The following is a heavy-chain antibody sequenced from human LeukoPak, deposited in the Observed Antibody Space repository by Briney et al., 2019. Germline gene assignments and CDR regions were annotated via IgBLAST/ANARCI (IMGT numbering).Heavy chain of an antibody. D-gene: IGHD6-19*01. CDR1: GFTFSSYW. CDR2: IKQDGSEK. V-gene: IGHV3-7*01. J-gene: IGHJ4*02. Sequence: PGGSLRLSCVASGFTFSSYWMSWVRQAPGKGLEWVANIKQDGSEKYYVDSVKGRFTISRDNAKNSLYLQMNSLRAEDTAVYYCAREAGTQYSSGWYYFDYWGQGTLVTVSS. CDR3: AREAGTQYSSGWYYFDY.